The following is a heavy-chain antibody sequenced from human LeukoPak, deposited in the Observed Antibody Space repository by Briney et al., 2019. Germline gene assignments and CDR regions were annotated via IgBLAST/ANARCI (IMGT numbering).Heavy chain of an antibody. CDR3: ARLGRYDFWSGYYPLYYYYYMDV. Sequence: SETLSLTCTVSGGSISSGGYYWSWIRQHPGKGLEWIGYIYYSGSTYYNPSLKSRVTISVDTSKNQFSLKLSSVTAADTAVYYCARLGRYDFWSGYYPLYYYYYMDVWGKGTTVTVSS. D-gene: IGHD3-3*01. CDR1: GGSISSGGYY. V-gene: IGHV4-31*03. J-gene: IGHJ6*03. CDR2: IYYSGST.